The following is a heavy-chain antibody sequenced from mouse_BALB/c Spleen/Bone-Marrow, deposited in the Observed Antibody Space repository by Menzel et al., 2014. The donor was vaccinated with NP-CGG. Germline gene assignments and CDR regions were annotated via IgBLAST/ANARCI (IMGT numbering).Heavy chain of an antibody. Sequence: LVKTGASVKISCKASGYSFTGYYMHWVKQSHGKSLEWIGYISCYNGATSYNQKFKGKATFTVDTSSSTAYMQFNSLTSEDSEVYNCARHYGSSYGAMDYWGQGTSVTVSS. CDR3: ARHYGSSYGAMDY. J-gene: IGHJ4*01. V-gene: IGHV1S34*01. D-gene: IGHD1-1*01. CDR1: GYSFTGYY. CDR2: ISCYNGAT.